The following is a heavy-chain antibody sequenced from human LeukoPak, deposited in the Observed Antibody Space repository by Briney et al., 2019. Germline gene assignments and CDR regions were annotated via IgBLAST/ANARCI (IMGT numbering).Heavy chain of an antibody. Sequence: ASVKVSCKVSGYALSESSIHWVRQTPGEGFEWMGGFDPEYVETTYAQKFRGRVTMTEDTSTDTAYMELINLRSDDTAVYYCVSDRSDGGYAESNAYPTFDLWGRGTLVTVSS. V-gene: IGHV1-24*01. J-gene: IGHJ2*01. D-gene: IGHD5-18*01. CDR1: GYALSESS. CDR3: VSDRSDGGYAESNAYPTFDL. CDR2: FDPEYVET.